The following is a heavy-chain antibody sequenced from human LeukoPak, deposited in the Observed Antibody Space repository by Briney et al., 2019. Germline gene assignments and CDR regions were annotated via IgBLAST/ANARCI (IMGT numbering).Heavy chain of an antibody. CDR3: ARGGNIVATNGYYYMDV. CDR2: INPSGGST. D-gene: IGHD5-12*01. CDR1: GYTFTSYY. J-gene: IGHJ6*03. Sequence: ASVKVSCKASGYTFTSYYMHWVRQAPGQGLEWMGIINPSGGSTSYAQKFQGRVTMTRDTSTSTVYMELSSLRSDDTAVYYCARGGNIVATNGYYYMDVWGKGTTVTVSS. V-gene: IGHV1-46*01.